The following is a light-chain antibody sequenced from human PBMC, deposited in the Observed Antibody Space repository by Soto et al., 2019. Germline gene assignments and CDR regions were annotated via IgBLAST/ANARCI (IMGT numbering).Light chain of an antibody. V-gene: IGLV1-44*01. J-gene: IGLJ1*01. CDR2: TNT. CDR3: ASWDDSLNGPV. CDR1: SSNVGGNP. Sequence: QSVLTQPPSASGTPGQRVTISCSGSSSNVGGNPVNWYQHVPTMAPKLLIYTNTQRPSGVPDRFSGSKSGTSASLAISGLQSEDEADYYCASWDDSLNGPVFGTGTKVTVL.